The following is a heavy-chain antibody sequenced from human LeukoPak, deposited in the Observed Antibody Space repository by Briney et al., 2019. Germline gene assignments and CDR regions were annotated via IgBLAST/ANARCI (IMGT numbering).Heavy chain of an antibody. J-gene: IGHJ4*02. CDR1: GYTFTSYD. D-gene: IGHD1-14*01. Sequence: ASVKVSCKASGYTFTSYDINWVRQATGQELEWMGWMNPNSGNTGYAHKFQGRVTMTRNTSISTAYMELSSLRSEDTAVYYCARASQPGKYYFDYWGQGTLVTVSS. CDR2: MNPNSGNT. CDR3: ARASQPGKYYFDY. V-gene: IGHV1-8*01.